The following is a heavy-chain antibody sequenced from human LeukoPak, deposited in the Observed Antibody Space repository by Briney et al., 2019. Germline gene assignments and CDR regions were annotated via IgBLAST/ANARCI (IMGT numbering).Heavy chain of an antibody. CDR2: ISYDGSNK. J-gene: IGHJ4*02. Sequence: GGSLRLSCAASGFTFSSYAMHWVRQAPGKGLEWVAVISYDGSNKYYADSVKGRFTISRDNSKNTLYLQMNSLRAEDTAVYYCARVLYSGSYYNDYWGQGTLVTVSS. CDR3: ARVLYSGSYYNDY. V-gene: IGHV3-30*04. D-gene: IGHD1-26*01. CDR1: GFTFSSYA.